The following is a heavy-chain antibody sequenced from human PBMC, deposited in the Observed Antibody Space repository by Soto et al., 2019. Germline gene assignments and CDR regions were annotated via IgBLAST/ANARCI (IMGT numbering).Heavy chain of an antibody. CDR2: IHSSGTF. CDR3: ARDNIVSKGYGMDV. J-gene: IGHJ6*02. Sequence: QVQLQESGPGLVKPSETLSLTCTVSGASISNAYWSWIRQAAGKRLVWIGRIHSSGTFNYNPSLKSRVSISRDTSKSQISLKLSSVTAADTAVYYCARDNIVSKGYGMDVWGQGTTVTVSS. CDR1: GASISNAY. D-gene: IGHD5-12*01. V-gene: IGHV4-4*07.